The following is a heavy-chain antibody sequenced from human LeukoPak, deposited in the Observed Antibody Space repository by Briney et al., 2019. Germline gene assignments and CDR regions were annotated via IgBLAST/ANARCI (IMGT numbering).Heavy chain of an antibody. CDR2: ISGSSSYI. J-gene: IGHJ6*03. CDR1: GFTFSSYS. Sequence: GGSLRLSCAASGFTFSSYSMNWVRQAPGKGLEWVSSISGSSSYIYYADSVKGRFTISRDNAKNSLYLQMNSLRAEDTAVYYCARGDSSSWYDYYYMDVWGKGTTVTVSS. V-gene: IGHV3-21*01. CDR3: ARGDSSSWYDYYYMDV. D-gene: IGHD6-13*01.